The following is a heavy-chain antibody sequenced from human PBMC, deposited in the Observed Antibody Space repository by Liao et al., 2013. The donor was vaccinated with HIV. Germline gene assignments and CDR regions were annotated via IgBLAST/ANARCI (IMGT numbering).Heavy chain of an antibody. CDR3: ARGLRSDFGSNSRYFDC. D-gene: IGHD4-23*01. V-gene: IGHV4-61*02. CDR2: VYTSGST. J-gene: IGHJ4*02. Sequence: QVQLQESGPGLVRPSQTLSLTCNVSGGSISSGSYYWSWIRQPAGKGLEWVGRVYTSGSTNYNPSLKSRVTISADTSKNHFSLKMTSVTAADTAVYYCARGLRSDFGSNSRYFDCWGQGTLVIVSS. CDR1: GGSISSGSYY.